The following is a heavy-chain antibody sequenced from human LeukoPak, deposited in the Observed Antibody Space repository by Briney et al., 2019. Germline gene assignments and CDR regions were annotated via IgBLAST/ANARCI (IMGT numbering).Heavy chain of an antibody. CDR3: ATLLADSISSGFEIERHFDY. CDR1: RFTFSGYA. J-gene: IGHJ4*02. CDR2: ISGSGGST. V-gene: IGHV3-23*01. D-gene: IGHD1-1*01. Sequence: GGSLRLSCAASRFTFSGYAMNWVRQAPGKGLEWVSAISGSGGSTYYADSVKGRFTISRDNSKNTLYLQMNSLRAEDTAVYYCATLLADSISSGFEIERHFDYWGQGTLVTVSS.